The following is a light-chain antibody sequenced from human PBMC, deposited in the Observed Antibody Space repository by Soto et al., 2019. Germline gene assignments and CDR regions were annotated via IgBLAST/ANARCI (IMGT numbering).Light chain of an antibody. CDR2: AAS. CDR1: QTVNTY. Sequence: IQRIQFPSSLSSSIGDRVTITCRASQTVNTYLHWYQQKPGKAPKLLMYAASNLQSGVPSRFSGSGSGTNFTLSLNSLQPEDFATYYCQQGYSNPWTFGQGTKVDIK. V-gene: IGKV1-39*01. CDR3: QQGYSNPWT. J-gene: IGKJ1*01.